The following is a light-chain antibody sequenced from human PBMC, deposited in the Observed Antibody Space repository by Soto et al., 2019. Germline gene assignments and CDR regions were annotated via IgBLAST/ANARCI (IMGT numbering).Light chain of an antibody. CDR2: DNN. V-gene: IGLV1-51*01. J-gene: IGLJ1*01. CDR3: GTWDSSLSAFYV. CDR1: SSNIGNNY. Sequence: QSVLTQPPSVSAAPGQKVTISCSGSSSNIGNNYVSWYQQLPGRAPKLLIYDNNKRPSRIPDRFSGSKSGTSATLGITGLQTGDEADYYCGTWDSSLSAFYVFGTGTKLTVL.